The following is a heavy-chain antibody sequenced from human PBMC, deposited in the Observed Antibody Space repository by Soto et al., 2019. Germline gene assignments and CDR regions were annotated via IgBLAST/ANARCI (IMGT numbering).Heavy chain of an antibody. J-gene: IGHJ4*02. D-gene: IGHD4-17*01. CDR2: INPSGGNT. V-gene: IGHV1-46*01. Sequence: QVHLVQSGAEVKKPGASVKASCKASGYTFTSYYMHWVRQAPGQGLAWMGTINPSGGNTSYAQKFSGRVTMTRDTYTSTVNMELSSLRSEDTAVYYCASGSPTVPRWGQDFWGQGTLVTVSS. CDR1: GYTFTSYY. CDR3: ASGSPTVPRWGQDF.